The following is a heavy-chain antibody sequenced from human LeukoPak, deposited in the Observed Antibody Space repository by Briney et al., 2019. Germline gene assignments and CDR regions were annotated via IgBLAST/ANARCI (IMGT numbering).Heavy chain of an antibody. V-gene: IGHV1-69*06. CDR1: GYTFTSYD. D-gene: IGHD2-21*02. J-gene: IGHJ6*03. Sequence: ASVKVSCKASGYTFTSYDINWVRQAPGQGLEWMGGIIPIFGTANYAQKFQGRVTITADKSTSTAYMELSSLRSEDTAVYYCARHAYCGGDCSYYYYMDVWGKGTTVTVSS. CDR3: ARHAYCGGDCSYYYYMDV. CDR2: IIPIFGTA.